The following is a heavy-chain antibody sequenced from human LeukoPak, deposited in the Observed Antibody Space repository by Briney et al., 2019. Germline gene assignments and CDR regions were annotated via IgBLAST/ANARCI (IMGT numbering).Heavy chain of an antibody. CDR2: ITGSGPYI. CDR3: VRDVGAVRGEVYFDY. D-gene: IGHD3-10*01. J-gene: IGHJ4*02. CDR1: GFTFSTFA. Sequence: PGGSLRLSCAASGFTFSTFAMHWVRLSPGKGLEWVSSITGSGPYILYADSVKHRFTISRDNTKNLLYLEMNSLRAGDTAMYFCVRDVGAVRGEVYFDYWGQGTLVTVSS. V-gene: IGHV3-21*04.